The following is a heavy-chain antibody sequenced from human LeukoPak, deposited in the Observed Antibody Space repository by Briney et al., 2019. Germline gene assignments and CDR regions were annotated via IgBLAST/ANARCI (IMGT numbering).Heavy chain of an antibody. V-gene: IGHV5-51*01. CDR2: ILPGESDT. CDR1: GYTFTSYW. CDR3: VRRDITSRYVVWFDP. Sequence: GESLKIFCRGSGYTFTSYWIGWVRQMPGKGLELMGIILPGESDTRYSPSFQGQVTISSDKSTNTAYLQWSSLRASDTAIYSCVRRDITSRYVVWFDPLGQGTPVTVSS. D-gene: IGHD2-2*01. J-gene: IGHJ5*02.